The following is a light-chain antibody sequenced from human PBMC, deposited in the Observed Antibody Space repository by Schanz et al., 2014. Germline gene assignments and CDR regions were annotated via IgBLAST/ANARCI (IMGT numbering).Light chain of an antibody. CDR3: SSYSTSSTLL. CDR1: GSDFGGYNY. CDR2: DVS. Sequence: QSALTQPRSVSGPPGQSVTISCTGTGSDFGGYNYVSWYQQHPGKAPKLMIYDVSNRPSGVSNRFSGSKSGNTASLTISGLQAEDEAYYYCSSYSTSSTLLFGGGTKLTVL. J-gene: IGLJ2*01. V-gene: IGLV2-14*01.